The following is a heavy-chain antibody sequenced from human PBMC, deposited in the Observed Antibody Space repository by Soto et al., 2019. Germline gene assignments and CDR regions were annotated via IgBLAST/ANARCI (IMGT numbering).Heavy chain of an antibody. CDR1: GFTFSTYG. V-gene: IGHV3-23*01. Sequence: EVQLLESGGGLVQPGGSLRVSCAASGFTFSTYGMSWVRQAPGKGLEWVSGISGGGTSTKYADSVKGRFTISRDNSRNILFLQMNSLTAEDTAVYYCAKGGAVYGLLTHDYWGQGTLVTVSS. CDR2: ISGGGTST. D-gene: IGHD3-9*01. J-gene: IGHJ4*02. CDR3: AKGGAVYGLLTHDY.